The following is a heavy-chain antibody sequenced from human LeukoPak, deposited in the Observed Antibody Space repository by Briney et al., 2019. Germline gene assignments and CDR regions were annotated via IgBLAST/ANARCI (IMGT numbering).Heavy chain of an antibody. V-gene: IGHV3-33*01. D-gene: IGHD2-2*01. J-gene: IGHJ5*02. CDR2: IWYDGSNK. CDR3: ARDSGAAISWFDP. CDR1: GFTFSSYG. Sequence: GGSLRLSSAASGFTFSSYGMHWVRQAPGKGLEWVAVIWYDGSNKYYADSVKGRFTISRDNSKNTLYLQMNSLRAEDTAVYYCARDSGAAISWFDPWGQGTLVTVSS.